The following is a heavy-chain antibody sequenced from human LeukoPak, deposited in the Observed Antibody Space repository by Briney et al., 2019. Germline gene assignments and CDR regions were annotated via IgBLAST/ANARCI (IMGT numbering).Heavy chain of an antibody. J-gene: IGHJ4*02. CDR2: IHHTGHI. D-gene: IGHD3-10*01. V-gene: IGHV4-34*01. Sequence: KSSETLSLTCAVYGGSFSNYFWNWIRQPPGKGLEWIAEIHHTGHINYNPSLKSRVTVSEDRSKNQFSLKLSSVTAADTAVYYCARHAKVLLWFGELSSYFDYWGQGTLVTVSS. CDR3: ARHAKVLLWFGELSSYFDY. CDR1: GGSFSNYF.